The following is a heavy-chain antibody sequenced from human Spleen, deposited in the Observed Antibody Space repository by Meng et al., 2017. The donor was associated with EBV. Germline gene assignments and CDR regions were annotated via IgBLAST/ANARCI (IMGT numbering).Heavy chain of an antibody. CDR3: ARPFPSWQSPRLDPFGA. Sequence: GLGLVKPSVALSPPFTVSVVLIRRFYYWGWIRQPPGRGLEWIGSVHYTGSTYYSPALKSRVTVSVDTSKNQFSMRLTSVTAADTAVYYCARPFPSWQSPRLDPFGAWGQGTLVTVSS. D-gene: IGHD6-19*01. J-gene: IGHJ5*02. CDR2: VHYTGST. V-gene: IGHV4-39*01. CDR1: VVLIRRFYY.